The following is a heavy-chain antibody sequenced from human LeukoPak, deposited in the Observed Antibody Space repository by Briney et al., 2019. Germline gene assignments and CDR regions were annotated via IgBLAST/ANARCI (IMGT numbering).Heavy chain of an antibody. CDR3: ARARYCSSTSCYVFDY. D-gene: IGHD2-2*01. J-gene: IGHJ4*02. V-gene: IGHV1-2*02. CDR1: GYTFTGYY. CDR2: INPNSGGT. Sequence: ASVKVSCKASGYTFTGYYMHWVRQAPGQGLEWMGWINPNSGGTNYAQKFRGRVTMTRDTSISTAYMELSRLRSDDTAVYYCARARYCSSTSCYVFDYWGQGTLVTVSS.